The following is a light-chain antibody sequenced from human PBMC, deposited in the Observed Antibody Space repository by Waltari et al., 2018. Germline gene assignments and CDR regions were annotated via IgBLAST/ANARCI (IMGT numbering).Light chain of an antibody. CDR1: RLGDKY. CDR3: QAWDSSTVV. V-gene: IGLV3-1*01. CDR2: RVI. Sequence: SYELTQPPSVSVSPGQIASITCSGDRLGDKYACWYQQKPGQSPVLVIYRVIMRPSGIPARFSGSNSGNTATLTISGTQAMDEADYYCQAWDSSTVVFGGGTKLTVL. J-gene: IGLJ2*01.